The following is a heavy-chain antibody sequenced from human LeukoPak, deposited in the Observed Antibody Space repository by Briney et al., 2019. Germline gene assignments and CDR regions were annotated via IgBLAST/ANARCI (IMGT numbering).Heavy chain of an antibody. D-gene: IGHD5-24*01. J-gene: IGHJ4*02. CDR1: GHTFTGYY. V-gene: IGHV1-2*06. CDR3: ARLRRDGYNYDY. Sequence: ASEKVSCKASGHTFTGYYMHWVRQAPGQGLEWMGRINPNSGGTNYAQKFQGRVTMTRDTSISTAYMELSRPRSDDTAVYYCARLRRDGYNYDYWGQGTLVTVSS. CDR2: INPNSGGT.